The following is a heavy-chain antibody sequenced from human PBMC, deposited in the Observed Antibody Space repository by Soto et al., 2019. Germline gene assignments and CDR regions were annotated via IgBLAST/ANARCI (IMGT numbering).Heavy chain of an antibody. CDR2: IKSKTDGGTT. CDR1: GFTFSNAW. J-gene: IGHJ6*02. D-gene: IGHD3-3*01. CDR3: TTDLEDWSGYYPYYYYGMDV. V-gene: IGHV3-15*07. Sequence: GGSLRLSCAASGFTFSNAWMNWVRQAPGKGLEWVGRIKSKTDGGTTDYGAHVKGRFTISRDDSKNTQYLQMNSLKTEDTAVYYCTTDLEDWSGYYPYYYYGMDVWGQGTTVTVSS.